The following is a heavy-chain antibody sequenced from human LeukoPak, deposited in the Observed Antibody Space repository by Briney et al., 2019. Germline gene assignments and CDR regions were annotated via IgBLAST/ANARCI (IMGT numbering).Heavy chain of an antibody. D-gene: IGHD3-16*01. CDR1: GFTFSSSA. CDR3: ARAVSGSSPSDY. V-gene: IGHV3-23*01. Sequence: GGSLRLSCAASGFTFSSSAMSWVRQAPGKGLEWVSAVSNNGGYTYYADSVQGRFTISRDNSKNTLYLQMNSLRAEDTAVYYCARAVSGSSPSDYWGQGTLVTVSS. CDR2: VSNNGGYT. J-gene: IGHJ4*02.